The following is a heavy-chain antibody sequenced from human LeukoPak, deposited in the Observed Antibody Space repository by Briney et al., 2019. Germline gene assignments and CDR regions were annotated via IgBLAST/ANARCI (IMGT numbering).Heavy chain of an antibody. CDR2: ISYDGSNK. V-gene: IGHV3-30-3*01. CDR3: ATSRWLQPPNDY. CDR1: GFTFSSYA. Sequence: GGSLRLSCAASGFTFSSYAMHWVRQAPGKGLEWVAVISYDGSNKYYADSVKGRFTISRDNAKNSLYLQMNSLRAEDTAVYYCATSRWLQPPNDYWGQGTLVTVSS. J-gene: IGHJ4*02. D-gene: IGHD5-24*01.